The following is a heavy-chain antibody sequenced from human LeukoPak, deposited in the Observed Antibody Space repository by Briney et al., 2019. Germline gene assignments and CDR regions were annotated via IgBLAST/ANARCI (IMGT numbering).Heavy chain of an antibody. CDR3: ARDPGYCSSTSCLRYYYYYMDV. CDR1: GGTFSNYA. J-gene: IGHJ6*03. Sequence: ASVKVSCKASGGTFSNYAISWVRQAPGQGLEWMGGIIPIFGTANYAQKFRGRVTITADKSTRTAYMELSSLRSEDTAVYYCARDPGYCSSTSCLRYYYYYMDVWGKGTTVTISS. D-gene: IGHD2-2*01. V-gene: IGHV1-69*06. CDR2: IIPIFGTA.